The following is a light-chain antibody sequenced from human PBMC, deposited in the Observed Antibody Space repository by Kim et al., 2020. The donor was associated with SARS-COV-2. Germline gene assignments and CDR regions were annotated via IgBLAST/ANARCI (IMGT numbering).Light chain of an antibody. CDR2: GNK. CDR1: SFNIGAGYD. CDR3: QSYDNKLSVSV. V-gene: IGLV1-40*01. Sequence: QRVTIPCTGNSFNIGAGYDVHWYQQLPGTAPNLLIYGNKNRPSGVPDRCSGSKSGTSASLAITGLQAEDEADYYCQSYDNKLSVSVFGGGTKWTVL. J-gene: IGLJ3*02.